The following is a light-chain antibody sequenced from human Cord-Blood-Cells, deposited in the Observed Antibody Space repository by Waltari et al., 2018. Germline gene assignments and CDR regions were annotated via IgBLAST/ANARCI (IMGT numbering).Light chain of an antibody. V-gene: IGLV2-14*03. CDR3: SSYTSSSTRV. CDR1: SSDVGGYNY. Sequence: QSALIQPASVSGSPGQSITISCTGTSSDVGGYNYDSWYQQHPGKAPKLMIYDVSNRPSGVSNRFSGSKSGNTASLTISGLQAEDEADYYCSSYTSSSTRVFGGGTKLTVL. J-gene: IGLJ3*02. CDR2: DVS.